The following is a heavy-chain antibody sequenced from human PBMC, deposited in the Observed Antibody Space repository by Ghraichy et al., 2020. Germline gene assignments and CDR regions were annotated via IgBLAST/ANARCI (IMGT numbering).Heavy chain of an antibody. D-gene: IGHD2-8*01. J-gene: IGHJ4*02. CDR1: GVSMSGACYN. CDR2: LYQRGNT. V-gene: IGHV4-39*01. CDR3: AGSVNDLGAYDLDY. Sequence: SETLSLTCSVSGVSMSGACYNWSWVRQPPGKGLVGIVSLYQRGNTYSNPSLKSRVTISIDTSKRLSSLRLSSVTAADTALYYGAGSVNDLGAYDLDYWGQGTLVTVPS.